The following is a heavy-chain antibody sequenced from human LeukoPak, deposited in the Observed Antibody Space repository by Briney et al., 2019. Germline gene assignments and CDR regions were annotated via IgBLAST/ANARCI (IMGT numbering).Heavy chain of an antibody. CDR1: GITFSDYY. J-gene: IGHJ3*02. CDR2: ISSTGSMI. CDR3: ARGDYYDSRGYFNDAFDI. V-gene: IGHV3-11*04. D-gene: IGHD3-22*01. Sequence: GGSLRLSCAASGITFSDYYMSWIRQAPGKGLEWVSYISSTGSMINYADSVKGRFTISRDNAKNSLYLQMNSLRAEDTAVYYCARGDYYDSRGYFNDAFDIWGQGTMVTVSS.